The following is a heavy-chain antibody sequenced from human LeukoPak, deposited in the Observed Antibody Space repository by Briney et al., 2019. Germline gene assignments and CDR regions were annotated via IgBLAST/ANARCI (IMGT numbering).Heavy chain of an antibody. D-gene: IGHD2/OR15-2a*01. CDR2: INSQGIIT. V-gene: IGHV3-64*02. J-gene: IGHJ4*02. CDR3: ATYCDSTSSHGHDY. Sequence: PGGTLRLSCAASGLTFSRYAMHWVRQAPGKGLEYVSAINSQGIITYYEDSVKGRFTISRDNSKNTLYRQMGSLRAEDMAVYYCATYCDSTSSHGHDYWGQGTLVTVSS. CDR1: GLTFSRYA.